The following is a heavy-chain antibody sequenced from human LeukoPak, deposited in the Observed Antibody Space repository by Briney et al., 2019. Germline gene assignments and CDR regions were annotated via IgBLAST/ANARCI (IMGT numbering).Heavy chain of an antibody. J-gene: IGHJ4*02. CDR1: GYTFTGYY. V-gene: IGHV1-2*02. CDR3: ARDEKPLADFDY. CDR2: INPNSGGT. Sequence: ASVKVSCKASGYTFTGYYMHWVRQAPGQGLEWMGWINPNSGGTNYAQKFQGRVTMTRDTSISTAYMELSRLRSDDTAVYFCARDEKPLADFDYWGQGTLVTVSS. D-gene: IGHD1-14*01.